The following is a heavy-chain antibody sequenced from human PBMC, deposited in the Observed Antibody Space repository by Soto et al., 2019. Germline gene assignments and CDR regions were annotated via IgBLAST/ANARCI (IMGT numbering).Heavy chain of an antibody. CDR1: GGSISSGGYY. J-gene: IGHJ5*02. D-gene: IGHD3-10*01. CDR2: IYYSGST. CDR3: ARELVREDNWFDP. Sequence: PSETLSLTCTVSGGSISSGGYYWSWIRQHPGKGLEWIGYIYYSGSTYYNPSLKSRVTISVDTSKNQFSLKLSSVTAADTAVYYCARELVREDNWFDPWGQGTLVTVSS. V-gene: IGHV4-31*03.